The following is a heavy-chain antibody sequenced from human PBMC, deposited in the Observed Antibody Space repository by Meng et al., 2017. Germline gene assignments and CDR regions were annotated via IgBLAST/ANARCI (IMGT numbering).Heavy chain of an antibody. Sequence: GGSLRLPCAASGFTFSSYAMSWVRQAPGKGLEWVSAISGSGGSTYYADSVKGRFTISRDNSKNTLYLQMNSLRAEDTAVYYCAKDLCSGGSCYYFDYWGQGTLVTVSS. CDR3: AKDLCSGGSCYYFDY. CDR2: ISGSGGST. J-gene: IGHJ4*02. CDR1: GFTFSSYA. D-gene: IGHD2-15*01. V-gene: IGHV3-23*01.